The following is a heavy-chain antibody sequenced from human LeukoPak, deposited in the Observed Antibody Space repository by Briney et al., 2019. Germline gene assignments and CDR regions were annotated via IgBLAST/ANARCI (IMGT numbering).Heavy chain of an antibody. CDR2: ISSNGDST. Sequence: PGGSLRLSCSGSGXTFSSYIMHWVRQAPGKGLESVSAISSNGDSTYYADSVKGRFTISRDNSKNTLYLQMNSLRPDDTAVYYCVRHITPYYFDYWGQGTLVTVSS. J-gene: IGHJ4*02. CDR1: GXTFSSYI. V-gene: IGHV3-64D*06. D-gene: IGHD3-3*01. CDR3: VRHITPYYFDY.